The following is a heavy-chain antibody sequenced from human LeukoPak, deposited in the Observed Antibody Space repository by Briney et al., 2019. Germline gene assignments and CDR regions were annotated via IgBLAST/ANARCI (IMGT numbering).Heavy chain of an antibody. V-gene: IGHV3-66*04. Sequence: PGGSLRLSCAASGVTVSSNYMNWVRQAPGKGLEWVSIIYSGGNTYYAGSVKGRFTISRDNSKNTLYLQMNGLRAEDTAVYYCARQQDTTNPGYWGQGTLVTVSS. J-gene: IGHJ4*02. CDR3: ARQQDTTNPGY. D-gene: IGHD5-18*01. CDR1: GVTVSSNY. CDR2: IYSGGNT.